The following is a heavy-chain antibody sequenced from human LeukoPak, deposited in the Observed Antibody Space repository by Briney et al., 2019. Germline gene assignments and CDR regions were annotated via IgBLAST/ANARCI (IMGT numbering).Heavy chain of an antibody. J-gene: IGHJ6*03. Sequence: SQTLSLTCTVSGGSISSGSYYWSWIRQPAGKGLEWIGRIYTSGSTNYNPSLKSRATISVDTSKNQFSLKLSSVTAADTAVYYCARDGAAAGKGYYYMDVWGKGTTVTVSS. D-gene: IGHD6-13*01. CDR3: ARDGAAAGKGYYYMDV. CDR1: GGSISSGSYY. CDR2: IYTSGST. V-gene: IGHV4-61*02.